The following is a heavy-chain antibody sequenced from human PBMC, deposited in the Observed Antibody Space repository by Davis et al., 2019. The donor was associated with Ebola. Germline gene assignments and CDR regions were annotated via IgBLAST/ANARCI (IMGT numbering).Heavy chain of an antibody. CDR2: ISSSGNYI. J-gene: IGHJ4*02. V-gene: IGHV3-21*01. Sequence: GESLKISCAASGFTFSSYTMNWVRQAPGKGLEWVSSISSSGNYIYQTDSLKGRFIISRDNAKNSLYLQMNGLRAEDTAVYYCARSEPPDYWGQGTLVTVYS. CDR3: ARSEPPDY. D-gene: IGHD1-14*01. CDR1: GFTFSSYT.